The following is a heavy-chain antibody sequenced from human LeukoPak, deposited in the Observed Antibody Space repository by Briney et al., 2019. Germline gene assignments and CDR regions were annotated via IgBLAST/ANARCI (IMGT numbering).Heavy chain of an antibody. D-gene: IGHD1-1*01. CDR1: GFTFSSYA. CDR2: ISSNGGST. CDR3: ARVDSGYAFDI. V-gene: IGHV3-64*01. Sequence: GGSLRLSCAASGFTFSSYAMHWVRQAPGKGLEYVSAISSNGGSTYYANSVKGRFTISRDNSKNTLYLQMGSLRAEDMAVYYCARVDSGYAFDIWGQGTMVTVSS. J-gene: IGHJ3*02.